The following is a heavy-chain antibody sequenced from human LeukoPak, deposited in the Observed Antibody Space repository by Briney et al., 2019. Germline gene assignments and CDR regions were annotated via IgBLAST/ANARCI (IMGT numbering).Heavy chain of an antibody. V-gene: IGHV3-11*04. D-gene: IGHD3-9*01. J-gene: IGHJ3*02. CDR1: GFTFSDYY. CDR2: ISSSGSAR. Sequence: PGGSLRLSCAASGFTFSDYYMSGIRQAPGKGLEWVSYISSSGSARYYADSVKGRFTISRDNAKNSLYLQMNSLRAEDTAVYYCAIPDRRYGDAFDIWGQGTMVTVSS. CDR3: AIPDRRYGDAFDI.